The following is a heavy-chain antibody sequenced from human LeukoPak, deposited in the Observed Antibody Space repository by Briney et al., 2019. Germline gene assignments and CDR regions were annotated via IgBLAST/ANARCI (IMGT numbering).Heavy chain of an antibody. J-gene: IGHJ4*02. CDR2: INHSGST. D-gene: IGHD3-3*01. Sequence: PSETLSLTCAVYGGSFSGYYWSWIRQPPGKGLEWIGEINHSGSTNYNPSLKSRVTISVDTSKNQFSLKLSSVTAADTAVYYCARISTYYDFWSGYYTTWYFDYWGQGTLVTVSS. CDR1: GGSFSGYY. V-gene: IGHV4-34*01. CDR3: ARISTYYDFWSGYYTTWYFDY.